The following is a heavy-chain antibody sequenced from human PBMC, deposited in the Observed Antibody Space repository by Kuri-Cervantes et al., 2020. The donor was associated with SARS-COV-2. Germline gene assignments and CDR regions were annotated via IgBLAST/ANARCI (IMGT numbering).Heavy chain of an antibody. CDR3: ARFGDCPGSSRTNCWFDP. V-gene: IGHV1-69*13. J-gene: IGHJ5*02. CDR1: GYTFTSYG. Sequence: SVKVSCKASGYTFTSYGISWVRQAPGQGLEWMGGIIPIFGTANYAQKFQSRVTITADESTSTAYMELSGLRSEDTAVYFCARFGDCPGSSRTNCWFDPWGQGTLVTVSS. CDR2: IIPIFGTA. D-gene: IGHD2-15*01.